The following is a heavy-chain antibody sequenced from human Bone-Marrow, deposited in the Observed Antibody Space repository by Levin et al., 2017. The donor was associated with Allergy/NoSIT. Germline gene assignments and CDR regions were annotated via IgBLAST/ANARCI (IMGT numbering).Heavy chain of an antibody. V-gene: IGHV3-33*01. J-gene: IGHJ5*01. CDR1: GFTFTNYG. Sequence: GGSLRLSCLASGFTFTNYGMHWVRQAPGKGLEWVAVIWYDGSNTYYGDSVKGRFTISRDDSKNTLYLQMNSLRAEDTAVYYWASAYSCGWFDSWGQGTLVTVSS. CDR3: ASAYSCGWFDS. D-gene: IGHD3-22*01. CDR2: IWYDGSNT.